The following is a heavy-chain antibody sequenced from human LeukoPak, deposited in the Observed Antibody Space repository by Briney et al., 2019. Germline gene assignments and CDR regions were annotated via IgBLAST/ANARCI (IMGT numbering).Heavy chain of an antibody. CDR2: IYYRGST. J-gene: IGHJ5*02. V-gene: IGHV4-39*01. CDR3: ALIRGYCRT. CDR1: GGSISGSSYY. Sequence: PSETLSLTCTVSGGSISGSSYYWGWIRQPPGKGLEWIGSIYYRGSTYYNPTLKSRVTVSVDTSKNQFSQKLSPVTAADTAVYYCALIRGYCRTWGQGTLVTVSS. D-gene: IGHD2-15*01.